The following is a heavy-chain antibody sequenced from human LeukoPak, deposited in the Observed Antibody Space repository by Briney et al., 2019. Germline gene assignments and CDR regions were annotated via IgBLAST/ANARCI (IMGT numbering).Heavy chain of an antibody. CDR1: GYCFTSYC. D-gene: IGHD4-17*01. V-gene: IGHV5-51*01. CDR3: ARSQTTSPASGFEY. CDR2: IYPGDSDT. J-gene: IGHJ4*02. Sequence: GESLKISCKGAGYCFTSYCIGWVRQMPGKGLEWMGSIYPGDSDTRYSPSFQGQVTISADRSINTAFLQWSSLKASDTAMYYCARSQTTSPASGFEYWGQGALVTVSS.